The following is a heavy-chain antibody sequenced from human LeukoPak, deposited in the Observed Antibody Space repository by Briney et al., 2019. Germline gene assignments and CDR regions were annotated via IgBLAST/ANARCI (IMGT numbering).Heavy chain of an antibody. V-gene: IGHV1-46*01. Sequence: GASVTVSCTASGYTFTSYYMHWVRQAPGQGLEWMGIINPSGGSTSYAQKFQGRVTMTRDTSTSTVYMELSSLRSEDTAVYYCARDPTRPWYSSSWSTYLYYYYYGMDVWGQGPTVTVSS. CDR1: GYTFTSYY. D-gene: IGHD6-13*01. J-gene: IGHJ6*02. CDR3: ARDPTRPWYSSSWSTYLYYYYYGMDV. CDR2: INPSGGST.